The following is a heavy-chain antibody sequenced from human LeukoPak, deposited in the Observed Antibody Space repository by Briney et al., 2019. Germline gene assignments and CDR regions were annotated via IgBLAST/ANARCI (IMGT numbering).Heavy chain of an antibody. J-gene: IGHJ4*02. V-gene: IGHV3-23*01. CDR2: ISGSGGST. CDR3: AKNGLLWFGGEGYYFDY. D-gene: IGHD3-10*01. CDR1: GFTFSSYA. Sequence: GGSLRLSCAASGFTFSSYAMSWVRQAPGKGLEWVSAISGSGGSTYYADSVKGRFTISRDNSKNTLYLQMNSLRAEDTAVYYCAKNGLLWFGGEGYYFDYWGQGTLVTVSS.